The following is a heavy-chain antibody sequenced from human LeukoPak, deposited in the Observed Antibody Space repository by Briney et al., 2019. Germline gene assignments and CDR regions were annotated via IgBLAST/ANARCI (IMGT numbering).Heavy chain of an antibody. Sequence: SETLSLTCTVSGGSISSSSYSWGWIRQPPGKGLEWIGSIYYSGSTYYNPSLKSRVTISVDTSKNQFSLKLSSVTAADTAVYCCARLWTGGGFLEWLSYFDYWGQGTLVTVSS. J-gene: IGHJ4*02. D-gene: IGHD3-3*01. V-gene: IGHV4-39*01. CDR1: GGSISSSSYS. CDR2: IYYSGST. CDR3: ARLWTGGGFLEWLSYFDY.